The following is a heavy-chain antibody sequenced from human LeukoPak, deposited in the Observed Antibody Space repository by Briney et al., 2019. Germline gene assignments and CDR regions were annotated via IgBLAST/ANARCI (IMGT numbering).Heavy chain of an antibody. Sequence: PSETLSLTCTVSGGSISSYYWSWIRQPPGKGLEWIGYIYYSGSTNYNPSLKSRVTISVDTSKNQFSLKLSSVTAADTAVYNCARDGGYGMDVWGQGTTVTVSS. V-gene: IGHV4-59*01. CDR2: IYYSGST. CDR1: GGSISSYY. J-gene: IGHJ6*02. D-gene: IGHD3-16*01. CDR3: ARDGGYGMDV.